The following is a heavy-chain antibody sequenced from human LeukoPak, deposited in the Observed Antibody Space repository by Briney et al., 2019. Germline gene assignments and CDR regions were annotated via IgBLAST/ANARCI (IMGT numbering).Heavy chain of an antibody. CDR1: GYTFTNYA. J-gene: IGHJ6*03. CDR2: ISAYNGNT. Sequence: ASVKVSCKASGYTFTNYAISWVRQAPGQGLEWVGWISAYNGNTNYAQKFQGRVTMTRDTSISTAYMELSRLRSDDTAVYYCARGGMVRGVFPYYYYMDVWGKGTTVTISS. V-gene: IGHV1-18*01. D-gene: IGHD3-10*01. CDR3: ARGGMVRGVFPYYYYMDV.